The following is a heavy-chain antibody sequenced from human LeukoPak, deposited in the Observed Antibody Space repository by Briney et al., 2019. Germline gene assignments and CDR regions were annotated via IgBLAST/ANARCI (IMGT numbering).Heavy chain of an antibody. CDR2: IQYSGST. D-gene: IGHD2-15*01. V-gene: IGHV4-59*01. Sequence: PSETLSLTCTVSGGSMSSYYWSWIRQPPGKGLEWIGYIQYSGSTNYNPSLKSRVTISVDTSKNQFSLKLGSVTAADTAVYYCARDPSHHSGTFDIWGQGTMVTVSS. CDR3: ARDPSHHSGTFDI. J-gene: IGHJ3*02. CDR1: GGSMSSYY.